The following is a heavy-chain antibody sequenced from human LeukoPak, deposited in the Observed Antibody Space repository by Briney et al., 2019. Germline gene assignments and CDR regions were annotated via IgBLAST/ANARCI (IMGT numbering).Heavy chain of an antibody. CDR2: INPNSGGT. Sequence: GASVKVSCKASGGTFSSYAISWVRQAPGQGLEWMGWINPNSGGTNYAQKFQGRVTMTRDTSISTAYMELSRLRSDDTAVYYCARGPILKYDSSGYYDGYWGQGTLVTVSS. CDR1: GGTFSSYA. J-gene: IGHJ4*02. V-gene: IGHV1-2*02. D-gene: IGHD3-22*01. CDR3: ARGPILKYDSSGYYDGY.